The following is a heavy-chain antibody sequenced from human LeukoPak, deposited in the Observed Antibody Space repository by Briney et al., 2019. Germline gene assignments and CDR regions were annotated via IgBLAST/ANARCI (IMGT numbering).Heavy chain of an antibody. CDR1: GFTFSSYG. Sequence: GGSLRLSCAASGFTFSSYGMHWVRQAPGKGLEWVAFIRYDGSNKYYADSVKGRFTISRDNSKSTLYLQMNSLRADDSAVYYCTKVSGAAGRGYYDALDVWGQGTTVTVSS. D-gene: IGHD6-13*01. CDR2: IRYDGSNK. J-gene: IGHJ6*02. CDR3: TKVSGAAGRGYYDALDV. V-gene: IGHV3-30*02.